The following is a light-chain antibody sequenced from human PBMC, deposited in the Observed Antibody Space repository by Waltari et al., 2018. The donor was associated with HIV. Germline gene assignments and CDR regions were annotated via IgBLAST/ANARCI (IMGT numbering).Light chain of an antibody. CDR3: CSYAGSYTLV. V-gene: IGLV2-11*01. J-gene: IGLJ2*01. Sequence: QSALTQPRSVSGSPGQSVTISCTGTSSDVGGYNYVSWYQQHPGKAPKRMIYDVSKRPAGVPERFAGSKSGNAASLTISGLQAEDGADYYCCSYAGSYTLVFGGGTKLSVL. CDR1: SSDVGGYNY. CDR2: DVS.